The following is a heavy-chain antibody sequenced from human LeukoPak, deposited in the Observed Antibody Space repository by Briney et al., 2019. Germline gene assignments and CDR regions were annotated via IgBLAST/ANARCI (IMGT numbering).Heavy chain of an antibody. CDR2: IWYDGSNK. V-gene: IGHV3-33*06. D-gene: IGHD3-22*01. CDR1: GFTFSSYG. CDR3: VKKNDYYTSESFYVWWYFDL. Sequence: PGRSLRLSCAASGFTFSSYGMHWVRQAPGKGLEWVAVIWYDGSNKYYADSVKGRFTITRDNSKNTLYLQMNSLRAEDTAVYYCVKKNDYYTSESFYVWWYFDLWGRGALVTVSS. J-gene: IGHJ2*01.